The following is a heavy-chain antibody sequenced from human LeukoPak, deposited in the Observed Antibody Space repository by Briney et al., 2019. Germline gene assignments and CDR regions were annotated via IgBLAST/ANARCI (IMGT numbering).Heavy chain of an antibody. Sequence: GGSLRLSCAASGFTFSSYWMSWVRQAPGKGLEWVANIKQDGSEKYYVDSVKGRFTISRDNAKNSLYLQMNSLRAEDTAVFYCVRAPVWCTGGICYFDYWGQGTLVTVSS. CDR1: GFTFSSYW. D-gene: IGHD2-8*02. CDR3: VRAPVWCTGGICYFDY. J-gene: IGHJ4*02. CDR2: IKQDGSEK. V-gene: IGHV3-7*03.